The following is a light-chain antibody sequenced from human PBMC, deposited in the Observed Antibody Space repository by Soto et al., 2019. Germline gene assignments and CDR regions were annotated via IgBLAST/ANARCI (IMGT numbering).Light chain of an antibody. CDR2: DAS. Sequence: EIVLTQSPVTLSLSPGERATLSCRASQSVSNQLAWYQQKPGQAPRLLIYDASRRVTGIPARFSGSGSGTDFTLTISSLEPEDSAVYYCQQHHIWLTFGGGTKVEIK. CDR1: QSVSNQ. J-gene: IGKJ4*01. V-gene: IGKV3-11*01. CDR3: QQHHIWLT.